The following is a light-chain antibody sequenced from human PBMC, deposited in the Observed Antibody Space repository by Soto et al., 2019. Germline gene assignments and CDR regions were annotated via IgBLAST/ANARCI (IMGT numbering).Light chain of an antibody. CDR3: QQTYRTPWT. V-gene: IGKV1-39*01. CDR2: AAS. CDR1: QSISSY. Sequence: DIQMTQSPSSLSASVGDRVNITCRASQSISSYLNWYQQIPGKAPKLLIYAASILQSGVQSRFSGSGSGTDYTLTISSLQPEDSATYYCQQTYRTPWTLGQGTKVDIK. J-gene: IGKJ1*01.